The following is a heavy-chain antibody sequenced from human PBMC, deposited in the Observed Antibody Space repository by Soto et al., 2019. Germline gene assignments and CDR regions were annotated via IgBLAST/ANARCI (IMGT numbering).Heavy chain of an antibody. V-gene: IGHV1-3*05. CDR3: ARVGGWYVPDY. CDR1: GYTFTSYA. J-gene: IGHJ4*02. D-gene: IGHD6-19*01. Sequence: QVQLVQSGAEEKKPGASVKVSCKASGYTFTSYAMHWVRQAPGQRLEWMGWINAGNGNTKYSQTFQGRVTITRDTSASTAYMELSSLRSEDTAVYYCARVGGWYVPDYWGQGTLVTVSS. CDR2: INAGNGNT.